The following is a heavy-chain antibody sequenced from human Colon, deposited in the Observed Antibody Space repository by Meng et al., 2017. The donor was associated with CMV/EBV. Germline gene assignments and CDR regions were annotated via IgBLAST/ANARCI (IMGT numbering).Heavy chain of an antibody. V-gene: IGHV3-23*01. J-gene: IGHJ4*02. CDR3: AKGAEYSNFWTAPE. CDR2: ITGSGVHT. D-gene: IGHD3/OR15-3a*01. Sequence: SCAASGFTFSNYAMIWLRQAPGKGLEWVSGITGSGVHTYYADSVNGRFTISRDNSKNTLFLQVNALRAEDTAVYYCAKGAEYSNFWTAPEWGQGTLVTVSS. CDR1: GFTFSNYA.